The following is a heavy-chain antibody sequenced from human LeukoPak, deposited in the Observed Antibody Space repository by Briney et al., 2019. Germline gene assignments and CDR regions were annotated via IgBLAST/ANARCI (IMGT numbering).Heavy chain of an antibody. J-gene: IGHJ5*02. CDR1: GFTFSSNW. Sequence: GGSQRLSCAASGFTFSSNWMHWARQAPGKGLVWVSRINSDGSSTSYADSVKGRFTISRDNAKNTLYLQMNSLRAEDTAVYYCARDRVSGSNWFDPWGQGTLVSVSS. CDR2: INSDGSST. D-gene: IGHD6-13*01. CDR3: ARDRVSGSNWFDP. V-gene: IGHV3-74*01.